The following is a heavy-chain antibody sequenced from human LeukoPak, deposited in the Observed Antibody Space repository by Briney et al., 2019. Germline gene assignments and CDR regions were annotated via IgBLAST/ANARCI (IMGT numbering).Heavy chain of an antibody. J-gene: IGHJ6*02. D-gene: IGHD3-22*01. CDR3: ARDKGSGDYDSSGYSYYGMDV. CDR2: ISSSSSYI. CDR1: GFTFGSYS. V-gene: IGHV3-21*01. Sequence: PGGSLRLSCAASGFTFGSYSMNWVRQAPGKGLEWVSSISSSSSYIYYADSVKGRFTISRDNAKNSLYLQMNSLRAEDTAVYYCARDKGSGDYDSSGYSYYGMDVWGQGTTVTVSS.